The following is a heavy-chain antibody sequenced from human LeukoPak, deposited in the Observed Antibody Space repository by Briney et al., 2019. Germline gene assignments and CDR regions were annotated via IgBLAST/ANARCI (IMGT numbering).Heavy chain of an antibody. CDR3: ARVYSSSWYGYYYMDV. CDR2: INPNGGGT. CDR1: GYTFTGYY. J-gene: IGHJ6*03. D-gene: IGHD6-13*01. V-gene: IGHV1-2*02. Sequence: ASVKVSCKASGYTFTGYYMHWVRQAPGQGLEWMGWINPNGGGTNYAQKFQGRVTMTRDTSISTAYMELSSLRSEDTAVYYCARVYSSSWYGYYYMDVWGKGTTVTVSS.